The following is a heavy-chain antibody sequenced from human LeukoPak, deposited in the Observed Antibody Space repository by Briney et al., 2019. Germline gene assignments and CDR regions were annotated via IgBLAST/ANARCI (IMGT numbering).Heavy chain of an antibody. V-gene: IGHV3-7*01. Sequence: GGSLRLSCAASGFTFSNYWMTWVRQAPGKGLEWVASVKKDRSEKNYVDSVKGRFTISRDNAKNSLYLQMNSLRAEDTAVYYCASNEYSSSPRDNWFDPWGQGTLVTVSS. D-gene: IGHD6-6*01. CDR2: VKKDRSEK. CDR3: ASNEYSSSPRDNWFDP. J-gene: IGHJ5*02. CDR1: GFTFSNYW.